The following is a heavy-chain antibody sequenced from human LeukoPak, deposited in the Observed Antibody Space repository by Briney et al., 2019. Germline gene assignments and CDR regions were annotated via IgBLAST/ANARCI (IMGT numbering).Heavy chain of an antibody. D-gene: IGHD2-2*03. CDR3: ARYGSTVFDI. CDR1: GGSISSSSYY. V-gene: IGHV4-61*02. Sequence: SETLSLTCTVSGGSISSSSYYWSWIRQPAGKGLEWIGRIYSSGSTNYNPSLKSRVTMSVDTSKNQFSLKLSSVTAADTAVYYCARYGSTVFDIWGRGTMVTVSS. CDR2: IYSSGST. J-gene: IGHJ3*02.